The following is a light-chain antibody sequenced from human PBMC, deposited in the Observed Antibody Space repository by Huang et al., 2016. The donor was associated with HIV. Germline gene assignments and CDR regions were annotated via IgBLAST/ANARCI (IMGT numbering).Light chain of an antibody. Sequence: EIVLTQSQATLSLSPGERATLSCRASQSVSSSLAWYQQKPGQAPRLLIYDASTRATGIPARFSGSGSGTDFTLTISSLEPEDFAVYYCQQRSNWPLTFGGGTKVEIK. CDR3: QQRSNWPLT. J-gene: IGKJ4*01. CDR2: DAS. V-gene: IGKV3-11*01. CDR1: QSVSSS.